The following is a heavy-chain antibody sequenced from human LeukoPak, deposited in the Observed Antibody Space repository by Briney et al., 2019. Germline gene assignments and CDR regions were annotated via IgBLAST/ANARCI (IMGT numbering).Heavy chain of an antibody. CDR3: VKDFGRNLGGPGY. J-gene: IGHJ4*02. Sequence: PGGSLRLSCGASGFTFSTYTMAWVRQAPGGGLEWVSGIGGDGGGGTYYADSVKGRFAISRDNSKSTLYLQMNSLRVEDTAVYYCVKDFGRNLGGPGYWGRETLVTVSS. V-gene: IGHV3-23*01. CDR1: GFTFSTYT. CDR2: IGGDGGGGT. D-gene: IGHD1-26*01.